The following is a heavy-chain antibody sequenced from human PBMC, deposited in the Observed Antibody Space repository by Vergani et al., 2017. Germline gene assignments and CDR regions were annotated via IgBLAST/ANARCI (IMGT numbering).Heavy chain of an antibody. CDR3: ARPHGDILPPDPRRLDY. CDR2: ISAYNGNT. Sequence: QVQLVQSGAEVKKPGASVKVSCKASGYTFTSYGISWVRQAPGQGLEWMGWISAYNGNTTYAQQFQGRLTMTRDTSTSTVYMDLSNLRSEDTAVYYCARPHGDILPPDPRRLDYWGQGTLVTVSS. V-gene: IGHV1-18*01. J-gene: IGHJ4*02. CDR1: GYTFTSYG.